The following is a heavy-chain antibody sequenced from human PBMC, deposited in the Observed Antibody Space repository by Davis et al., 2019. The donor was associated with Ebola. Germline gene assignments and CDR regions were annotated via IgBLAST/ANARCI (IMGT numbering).Heavy chain of an antibody. D-gene: IGHD2-2*02. CDR2: INPSGGST. V-gene: IGHV1-46*01. J-gene: IGHJ6*02. Sequence: AASVKVSCKASGYTFTSYYMHWVRQAPGQGLEWMGIINPSGGSTSYAQKFQGRVTMTRDTSTSTVYMELSSLRSEDTAVYYCARDIRCSSTSCYKIIDYYYGMDVWGQGTTVTVSS. CDR3: ARDIRCSSTSCYKIIDYYYGMDV. CDR1: GYTFTSYY.